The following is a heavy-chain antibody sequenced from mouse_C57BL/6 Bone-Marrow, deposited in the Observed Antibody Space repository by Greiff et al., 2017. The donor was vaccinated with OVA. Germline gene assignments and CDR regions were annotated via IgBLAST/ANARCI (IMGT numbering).Heavy chain of an antibody. CDR2: ISSGSSTI. D-gene: IGHD4-1*01. CDR3: ARLYNWDGDY. Sequence: DVMLVESGGGLVKPGGSLKLSCAASGFTFSDYGMHWVRQAPEKGLEWVAYISSGSSTIYYADTVKGRFTISRDNAKNTLFLQMTSLRSEDTAMYYCARLYNWDGDYWGQGTTLTVSS. CDR1: GFTFSDYG. V-gene: IGHV5-17*01. J-gene: IGHJ2*01.